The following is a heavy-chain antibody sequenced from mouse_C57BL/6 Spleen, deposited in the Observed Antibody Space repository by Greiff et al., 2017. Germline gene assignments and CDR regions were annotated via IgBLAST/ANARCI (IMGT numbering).Heavy chain of an antibody. V-gene: IGHV1-15*01. Sequence: VKLQESGAELVRPGASVTLSCKASGYTFTDYEMHWVKQTPVHGLEWIGAIDPETGGTAYKQKFKGKAILTADKSSSTAYMELRSLTSEDSAVYYCTSGGEDYFDYWGQGTTLTVSS. J-gene: IGHJ2*01. CDR1: GYTFTDYE. CDR2: IDPETGGT. CDR3: TSGGEDYFDY.